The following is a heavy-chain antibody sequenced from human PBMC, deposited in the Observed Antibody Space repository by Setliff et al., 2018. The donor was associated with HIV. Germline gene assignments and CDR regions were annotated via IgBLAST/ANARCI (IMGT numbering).Heavy chain of an antibody. D-gene: IGHD3-10*01. CDR2: IVPLVGTP. J-gene: IGHJ4*02. CDR3: ARDSTFFYGSGTSYNVVY. Sequence: SVKVSCKASGGNFSNYPISWVRQAPGQGLEWMGGIVPLVGTPNYAQKFQGRLTITADKSTRTAYLELSRLSYEDTAVYWCARDSTFFYGSGTSYNVVYWGQGTLVTVSS. V-gene: IGHV1-69*06. CDR1: GGNFSNYP.